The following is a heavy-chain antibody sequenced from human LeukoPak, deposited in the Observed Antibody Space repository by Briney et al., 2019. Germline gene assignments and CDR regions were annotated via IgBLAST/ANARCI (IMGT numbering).Heavy chain of an antibody. Sequence: ASVKVSCKASGYTVTSYYMHWVRQAPGQGLEWMGWISRDNGNTNYAQNLQGRVTMTTDTSTNTAYMELRSLTSDDTAVYYCATYGAYDNWFDPWGQGTLVTVSS. J-gene: IGHJ5*02. D-gene: IGHD4-17*01. V-gene: IGHV1-18*04. CDR2: ISRDNGNT. CDR1: GYTVTSYY. CDR3: ATYGAYDNWFDP.